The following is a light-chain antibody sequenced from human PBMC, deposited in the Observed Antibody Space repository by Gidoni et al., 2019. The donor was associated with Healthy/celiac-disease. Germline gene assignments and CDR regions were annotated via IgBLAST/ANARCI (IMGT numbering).Light chain of an antibody. CDR1: SSNIGSNY. J-gene: IGLJ1*01. CDR2: RNN. Sequence: QSVLTQPPSASATPGQRVTISCSGSSSNIGSNYVYWYQQLPGPAPKLLIYRNNQRPSGVPDRFSGSKSGTSASLAISGLRSEDEADYYCAAWDDSLSGPVFGTGTKVTVL. CDR3: AAWDDSLSGPV. V-gene: IGLV1-47*01.